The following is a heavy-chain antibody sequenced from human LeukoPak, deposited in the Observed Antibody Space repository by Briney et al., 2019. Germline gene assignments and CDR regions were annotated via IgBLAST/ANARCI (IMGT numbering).Heavy chain of an antibody. CDR2: ISAYNGNT. CDR1: GYTFTSYG. D-gene: IGHD6-6*01. CDR3: AGDVSGIAARPFDY. V-gene: IGHV1-18*01. Sequence: ASVKVSCKASGYTFTSYGISWVRQGPGQGLEWMGWISAYNGNTNYAQKLQGRVTMTTDTSTSTAYMELRSLRSDDTAVYYCAGDVSGIAARPFDYWGQGTLVTVSS. J-gene: IGHJ4*02.